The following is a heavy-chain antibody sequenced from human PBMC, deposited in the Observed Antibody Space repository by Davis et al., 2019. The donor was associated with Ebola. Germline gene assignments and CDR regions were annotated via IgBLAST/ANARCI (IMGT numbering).Heavy chain of an antibody. D-gene: IGHD3-3*01. V-gene: IGHV3-74*01. CDR1: GFTFSSYW. Sequence: PGGSLRLSCAASGFTFSSYWMHWVRQAQGKGLVWVSRIISDGSSTSYADSVKGRFTISRDNAKNTLYLQMNSLRAEDTAVYYCAREKTIFGVGGWFDPWGQGTLVTVSS. J-gene: IGHJ5*02. CDR3: AREKTIFGVGGWFDP. CDR2: IISDGSST.